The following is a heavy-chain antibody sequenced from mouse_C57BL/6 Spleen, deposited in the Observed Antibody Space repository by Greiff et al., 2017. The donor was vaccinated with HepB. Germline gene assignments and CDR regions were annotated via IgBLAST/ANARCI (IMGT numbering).Heavy chain of an antibody. D-gene: IGHD2-4*01. Sequence: VKLMESGPGLVAPSQCLSITCTVSGFSLTSYAISWVRQPPGKGLEWLGVIWTGGGTNYNSALKSRLSTSKDNSKSQVFLKMNSLQTGDTARYYCARIYDYDGPFAYGGQGTLVTVSA. CDR1: GFSLTSYA. CDR2: IWTGGGT. V-gene: IGHV2-9-1*01. CDR3: ARIYDYDGPFAY. J-gene: IGHJ3*01.